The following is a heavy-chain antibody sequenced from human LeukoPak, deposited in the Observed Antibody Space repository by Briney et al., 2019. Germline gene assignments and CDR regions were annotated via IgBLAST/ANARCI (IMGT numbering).Heavy chain of an antibody. D-gene: IGHD1-14*01. CDR3: AKFTDPAGYYYMDV. V-gene: IGHV3-23*01. CDR2: ISGSGGST. CDR1: GFTFSSYA. Sequence: PGGSLRLSCAASGFTFSSYAMSWVRQAPGKGLEWVSAISGSGGSTYYADSVKGRFTISRDNSKNTLYLQMNSLRAEDTAVYYCAKFTDPAGYYYMDVWGKGTTVTVSS. J-gene: IGHJ6*03.